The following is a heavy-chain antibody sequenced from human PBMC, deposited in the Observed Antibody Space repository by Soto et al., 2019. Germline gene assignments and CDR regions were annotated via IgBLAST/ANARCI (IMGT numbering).Heavy chain of an antibody. CDR3: ARDLGWAFDS. CDR1: GFTFSTFS. J-gene: IGHJ4*02. V-gene: IGHV3-48*02. Sequence: ESGGCSVQPGGSLRLSCAASGFTFSTFSTNWVRQAPGRGREWISYISGGGRPISYADSVKGRFTISRDNAKNSLYLQMDSLTDEDTAVYYCARDLGWAFDSWGQGTLVTVSS. D-gene: IGHD6-19*01. CDR2: ISGGGRPI.